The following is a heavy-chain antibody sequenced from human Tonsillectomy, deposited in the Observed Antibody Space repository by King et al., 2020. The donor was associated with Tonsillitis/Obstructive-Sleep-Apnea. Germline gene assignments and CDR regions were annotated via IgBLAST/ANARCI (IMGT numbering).Heavy chain of an antibody. V-gene: IGHV4-59*01. CDR3: ARDRTAMGSGWFDP. Sequence: PLQESGPGLVKPSETLSLTCTVSGGSISSYYWSWIRQPPGKGLEWIGYIYYSGSTNYNPSLKSRVTISVDTSKNQFSLKLSSVTAADTAVYYCARDRTAMGSGWFDPWGQGTLVTVSS. D-gene: IGHD5-18*01. CDR2: IYYSGST. J-gene: IGHJ5*02. CDR1: GGSISSYY.